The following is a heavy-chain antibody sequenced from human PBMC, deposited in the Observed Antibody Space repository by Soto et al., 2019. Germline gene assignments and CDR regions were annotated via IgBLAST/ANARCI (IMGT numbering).Heavy chain of an antibody. CDR2: IYSGGST. CDR3: ARDPPATRHGMDV. Sequence: WGCLGLACAACGFTVSSKYMSWVRQTPGKGLEWVSVIYSGGSTYYADSVRGRFTISRDNSKNTLYLQMKSLRAEDTAVYYCARDPPATRHGMDVWGQGTTVTVSS. V-gene: IGHV3-53*01. J-gene: IGHJ6*02. CDR1: GFTVSSKY.